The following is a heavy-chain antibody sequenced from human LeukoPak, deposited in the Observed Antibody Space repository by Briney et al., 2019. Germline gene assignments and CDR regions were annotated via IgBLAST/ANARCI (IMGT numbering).Heavy chain of an antibody. V-gene: IGHV4-59*08. Sequence: SETLSLTCTVSAGSISGHHWTWIRQPPGAGLEWIAYFYDSGDTNSNPSLKSRDAMSVDMSNNQFSLTMSSVTAADTAMYYCARLLRPGGRTGDAFDTWGQGTLVTVYS. D-gene: IGHD1-14*01. CDR2: FYDSGDT. CDR1: AGSISGHH. CDR3: ARLLRPGGRTGDAFDT. J-gene: IGHJ3*02.